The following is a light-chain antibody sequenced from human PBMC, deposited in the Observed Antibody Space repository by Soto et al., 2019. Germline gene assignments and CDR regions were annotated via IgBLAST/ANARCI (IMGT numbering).Light chain of an antibody. J-gene: IGKJ1*01. V-gene: IGKV1-6*01. CDR2: AAS. CDR3: LQDYNYQWT. Sequence: AIQMTQSPSSLSASVGDRVTITCRASQGIRNDLGWYQQKPGKAPNLLIYAASSLQSGVPSRFSGSGSGTDFTLTISSLQPEDFATYCLQDYNYQWTFGQGTKVEIK. CDR1: QGIRND.